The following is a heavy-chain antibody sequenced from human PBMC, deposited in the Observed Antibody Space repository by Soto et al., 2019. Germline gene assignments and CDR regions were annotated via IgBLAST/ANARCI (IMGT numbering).Heavy chain of an antibody. CDR3: ATDRGLAPFDN. J-gene: IGHJ4*01. D-gene: IGHD4-17*01. CDR2: IWDDGRKH. CDR1: GSTFSTYA. Sequence: QVQLVESGGGVVQPGTSLRLSCTASGSTFSTYAMHWVRQAPGKGLEWVAGIWDDGRKHFYAYSVKGRFTISRDNSKTMLYLQMHSLRVEDTAVYFCATDRGLAPFDNSGQGTLVTVSS. V-gene: IGHV3-33*03.